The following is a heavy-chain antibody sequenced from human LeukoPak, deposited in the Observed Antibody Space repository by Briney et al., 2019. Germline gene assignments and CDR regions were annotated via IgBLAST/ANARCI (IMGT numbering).Heavy chain of an antibody. V-gene: IGHV3-74*01. J-gene: IGHJ4*02. Sequence: GGSLRLSCAASGLSFSTYWMHWVRQAPGKGLVWVSRIRGDGSITDYADSVKGRFTISRDDAMNTLYLQMSSLRAEDTAIYYCAREGIAAELDFWGQGTLVTVSS. D-gene: IGHD6-13*01. CDR3: AREGIAAELDF. CDR2: IRGDGSIT. CDR1: GLSFSTYW.